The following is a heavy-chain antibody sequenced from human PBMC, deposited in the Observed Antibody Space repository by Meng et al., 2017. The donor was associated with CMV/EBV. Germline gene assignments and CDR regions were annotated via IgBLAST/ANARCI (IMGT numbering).Heavy chain of an antibody. CDR2: IYWNDDK. D-gene: IGHD6-13*01. V-gene: IGHV2-5*01. CDR3: AHGGAAADR. J-gene: IGHJ4*02. CDR1: GFSLSTSGVG. Sequence: LACTFSGFSLSTSGVGVGWIRQPPGKALEWLALIYWNDDKRYSPSLKSRLTITKDTSKNQVVLTMTNMDPVDTATYYCAHGGAAADRWGQGTLVTVSS.